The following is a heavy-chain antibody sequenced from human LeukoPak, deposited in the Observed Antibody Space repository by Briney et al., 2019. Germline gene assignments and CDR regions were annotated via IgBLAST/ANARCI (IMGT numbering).Heavy chain of an antibody. D-gene: IGHD6-19*01. CDR1: GFTFSDYF. CDR3: ARLFLYAVTGTGRIDWYFDL. V-gene: IGHV3-11*04. CDR2: ISNRGRTI. Sequence: GGSLRLSCAASGFTFSDYFMTWIRQAPGKGLEWISYISNRGRTIYYVDSVKGRFTISRDNAKNSLYLQMNSLRAEDTAVYYCARLFLYAVTGTGRIDWYFDLWGRGTLVTVSS. J-gene: IGHJ2*01.